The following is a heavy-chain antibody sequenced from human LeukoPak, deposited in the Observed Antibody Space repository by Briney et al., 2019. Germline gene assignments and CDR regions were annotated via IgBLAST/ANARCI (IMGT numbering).Heavy chain of an antibody. J-gene: IGHJ4*01. CDR1: GGSINSSTFY. CDR2: IYYDGST. D-gene: IGHD1-26*01. CDR3: ARRSDSGSDDGEDYFDY. Sequence: SEALSLACTVSGGSINSSTFYWGWIRQPPGKGLEWIGSIYYDGSTYYNPSLKSRVTISVDTSKNQFSLKLTSVTAADTAVYFCARRSDSGSDDGEDYFDYWGQEPWSPSPQ. V-gene: IGHV4-39*01.